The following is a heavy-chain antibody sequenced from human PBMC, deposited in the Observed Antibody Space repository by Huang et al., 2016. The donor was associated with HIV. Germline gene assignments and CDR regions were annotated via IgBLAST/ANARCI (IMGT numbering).Heavy chain of an antibody. CDR2: IIPVHDTK. CDR3: ERDRGYYEGPGYYSGAFDI. CDR1: GGTLDNNA. J-gene: IGHJ3*02. V-gene: IGHV1-69*11. D-gene: IGHD3-22*01. Sequence: VQLVQSGAEVKKPGSSVKVSCRPSGGTLDNNAITWVRQAPGQGLEWMGMIIPVHDTKDYAQRLQGRVRITADEHTSTVYMEMDGLRPKDTAFYYCERDRGYYEGPGYYSGAFDIWDQRKMVTVSS.